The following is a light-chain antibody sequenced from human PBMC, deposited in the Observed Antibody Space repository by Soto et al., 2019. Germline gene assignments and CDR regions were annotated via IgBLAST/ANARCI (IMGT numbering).Light chain of an antibody. V-gene: IGLV1-40*01. CDR3: QSYGSSPSANFV. CDR1: SSNIGAGYD. Sequence: QFALTQPPSVSVAPGQRVTTSCTGSSSNIGAGYDVHWYQQLPGKAPKLLIYGNDNRPSGVPERFSGSKSGTSASLAITGLRADDEADYYCQSYGSSPSANFVFGTGTKVTVL. J-gene: IGLJ1*01. CDR2: GND.